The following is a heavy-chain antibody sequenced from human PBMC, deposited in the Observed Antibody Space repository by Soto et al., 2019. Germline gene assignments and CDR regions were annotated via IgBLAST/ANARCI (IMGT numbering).Heavy chain of an antibody. J-gene: IGHJ4*02. D-gene: IGHD6-19*01. CDR3: AREEIAVAGTVFDY. CDR2: NSSSRSTI. Sequence: EVQLVESGGGMVQRGGSLRLSCAASGFTLSRYSAHGVRQSRGKGLEWISYNSSSRSTIFYAGSVKGRFTISRDNAKNSLYLQMNSLRDEDTAVYYCAREEIAVAGTVFDYWGQGTLVTVSS. CDR1: GFTLSRYS. V-gene: IGHV3-48*02.